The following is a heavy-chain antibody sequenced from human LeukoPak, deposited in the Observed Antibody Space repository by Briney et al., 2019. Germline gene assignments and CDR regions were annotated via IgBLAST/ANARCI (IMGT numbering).Heavy chain of an antibody. Sequence: GGSLSLSCSASGLTFSGYAMGCGCQAPGGGVEYVSVISIYWGSPYYAHSVQGRFTISRDHSKNTLYLQMYRLSAHDPAVYYCVKNCSGRCYTYYFDYWGQGTLVTVSS. CDR2: ISIYWGSP. CDR3: VKNCSGRCYTYYFDY. V-gene: IGHV3-64D*06. CDR1: GLTFSGYA. D-gene: IGHD3-10*01. J-gene: IGHJ4*02.